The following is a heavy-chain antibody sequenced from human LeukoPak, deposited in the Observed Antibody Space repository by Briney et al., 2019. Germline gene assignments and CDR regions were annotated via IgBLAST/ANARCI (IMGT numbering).Heavy chain of an antibody. CDR3: ATGGSEYRSDWFDS. V-gene: IGHV3-48*01. D-gene: IGHD5-18*01. CDR2: LTRTSSAT. J-gene: IGHJ5*01. CDR1: GFTLSNTW. Sequence: GGSLRLSCAASGFTLSNTWMNWVRQAPGRGLEWLSYLTRTSSATWYADSVKGRFTIFRDNAKSSLYLQMNSLRVEDTAVYYCATGGSEYRSDWFDSWGQGTLVNVAS.